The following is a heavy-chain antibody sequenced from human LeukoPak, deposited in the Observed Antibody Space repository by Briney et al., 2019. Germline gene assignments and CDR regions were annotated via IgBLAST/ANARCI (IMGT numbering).Heavy chain of an antibody. J-gene: IGHJ1*01. CDR1: GYNFNNYY. Sequence: ASVKVSCKTSGYNFNNYYIHWVRHAPGQGLDWMGRINPSSGSANYAQKFQGRVTMTRDSSTGTVYLELSYLRPEDTAVYYCARDQHDYDDYVEGDWGQGTLVTVSS. D-gene: IGHD4-17*01. CDR2: INPSSGSA. V-gene: IGHV1-46*02. CDR3: ARDQHDYDDYVEGD.